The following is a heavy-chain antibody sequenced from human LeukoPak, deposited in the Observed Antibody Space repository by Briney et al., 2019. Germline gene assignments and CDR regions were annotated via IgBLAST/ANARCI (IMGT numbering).Heavy chain of an antibody. Sequence: ASVKVPCKASGYTFISYGINWVRQAPGQGLEWMGWISPHNGNTNYAQKLQGRVTMTTDTSTSTAYMEVRSLRSDDTAVYYCARAWIAVAGPGTSDYWGQGTLVMVSS. D-gene: IGHD6-19*01. CDR2: ISPHNGNT. V-gene: IGHV1-18*01. CDR1: GYTFISYG. CDR3: ARAWIAVAGPGTSDY. J-gene: IGHJ4*02.